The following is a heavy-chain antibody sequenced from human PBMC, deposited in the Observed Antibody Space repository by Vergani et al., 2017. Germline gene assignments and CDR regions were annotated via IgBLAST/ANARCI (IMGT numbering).Heavy chain of an antibody. J-gene: IGHJ3*02. V-gene: IGHV1-69*01. CDR1: GGTFSSYA. Sequence: QVQLVQSGAEVKKPGSSVKVSCKASGGTFSSYAISWVRQAPGQALEWIGGIIPIFGTANYAQKFQGRVTITADEYTSTAYMELSSLRSEDTAVYYCARIALSSSWYPDAFDIWGQGTMVTVSS. D-gene: IGHD6-13*01. CDR2: IIPIFGTA. CDR3: ARIALSSSWYPDAFDI.